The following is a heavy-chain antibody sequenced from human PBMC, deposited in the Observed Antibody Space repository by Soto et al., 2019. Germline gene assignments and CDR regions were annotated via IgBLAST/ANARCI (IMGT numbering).Heavy chain of an antibody. Sequence: QVQLQESGPGLVKPSQTLSLTCSVSGDSISSGYYYWTWIRQHPGKGLEWIGSISNSGTTYYNPSLKSRLFISVGKARKQFSLKPRSVTAADTATYYCARAKGVIVVVTSLLGWFDPWGQGTLVTVSS. J-gene: IGHJ5*02. V-gene: IGHV4-31*03. CDR3: ARAKGVIVVVTSLLGWFDP. CDR2: ISNSGTT. CDR1: GDSISSGYYY. D-gene: IGHD2-21*02.